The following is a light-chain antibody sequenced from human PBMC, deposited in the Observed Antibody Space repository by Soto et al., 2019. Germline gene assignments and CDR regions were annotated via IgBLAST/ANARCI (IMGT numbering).Light chain of an antibody. Sequence: EIVLMQSPGTLSLSPGEGATLSFRSSQSVNSHYLAWYQQKRGQAPSVLLFDTTRRATGVPDRFSGSGSGTDFTLTISRLEPDDFAVYYCQQYGSSQFTFGPGTKVDI. CDR3: QQYGSSQFT. CDR2: DTT. CDR1: QSVNSHY. J-gene: IGKJ3*01. V-gene: IGKV3-20*01.